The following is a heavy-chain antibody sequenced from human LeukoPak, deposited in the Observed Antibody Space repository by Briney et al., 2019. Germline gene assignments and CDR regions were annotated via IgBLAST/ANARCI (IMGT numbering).Heavy chain of an antibody. Sequence: GASVKVSCKASGYTFTGYYMHWVRQAPGQRLEWMGWINPNGADTNYAQKFQGRVTITRNTSISTAYMELSSLRSEDTAVYYCARGSLLDYWGQGTLVTVSS. CDR1: GYTFTGYY. J-gene: IGHJ4*02. D-gene: IGHD6-6*01. CDR3: ARGSLLDY. CDR2: INPNGADT. V-gene: IGHV1-2*02.